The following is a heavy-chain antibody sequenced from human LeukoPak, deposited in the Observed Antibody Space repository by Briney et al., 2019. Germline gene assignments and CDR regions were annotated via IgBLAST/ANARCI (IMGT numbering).Heavy chain of an antibody. V-gene: IGHV3-21*01. D-gene: IGHD4-17*01. CDR3: ARSGVTTPLFDY. CDR2: ISSSSSYI. Sequence: GGSLRLSCAASRFTFSSYSMNWVRQAPGKGLEWVSSISSSSSYIYYADSVKGRFTISRDNAKNSLYLQMNSLRAEDTAVYYCARSGVTTPLFDYWGQGTLVTVSS. J-gene: IGHJ4*02. CDR1: RFTFSSYS.